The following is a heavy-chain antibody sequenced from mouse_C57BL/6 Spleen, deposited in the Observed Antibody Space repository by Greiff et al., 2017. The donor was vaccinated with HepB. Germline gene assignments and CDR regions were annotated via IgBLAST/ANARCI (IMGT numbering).Heavy chain of an antibody. J-gene: IGHJ4*01. CDR2: IDPETGGT. CDR3: TLSGYYAMDY. V-gene: IGHV1-15*01. CDR1: GYTFTDYE. Sequence: VQLQESGAELVRPGASVTLSCKASGYTFTDYEMHWVKQTPVHGLEWIGAIDPETGGTAYNQKFKGKAILTADKSSSTAYMELRSLTSEDSAVYYCTLSGYYAMDYWGQGTSVTVSS. D-gene: IGHD3-1*01.